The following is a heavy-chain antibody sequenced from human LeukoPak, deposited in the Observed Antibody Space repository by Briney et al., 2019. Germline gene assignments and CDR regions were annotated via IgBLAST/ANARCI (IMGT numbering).Heavy chain of an antibody. J-gene: IGHJ4*02. CDR3: ASRIAVAGTSDY. V-gene: IGHV1-69*05. Sequence: SVKVSCKASGGTFSSYAISWVRQAPGQGLEWMGGIIPIFGTANYAQKFQGRVTITTDESTSTAYMELSSLRSEDTAVYYCASRIAVAGTSDYWGQGTLVTVSS. CDR1: GGTFSSYA. D-gene: IGHD6-19*01. CDR2: IIPIFGTA.